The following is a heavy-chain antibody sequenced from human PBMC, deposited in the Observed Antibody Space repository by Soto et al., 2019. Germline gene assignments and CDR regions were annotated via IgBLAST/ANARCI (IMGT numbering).Heavy chain of an antibody. CDR2: ISGGGTYS. Sequence: EVQLVESGGGLVKPGGSLRLSCAASGFTFSSYSMNWVRQAPGKGLEWVSSISGGGTYSYYADSLKGRLTISRDNAKNSLYLQMNSLRAEDTAVYYCARVSGVSRPFDSWGQGTLVTVSS. CDR1: GFTFSSYS. D-gene: IGHD3-10*01. V-gene: IGHV3-21*01. CDR3: ARVSGVSRPFDS. J-gene: IGHJ4*02.